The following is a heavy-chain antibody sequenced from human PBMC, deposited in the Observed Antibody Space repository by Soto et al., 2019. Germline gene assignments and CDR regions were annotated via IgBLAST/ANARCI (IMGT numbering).Heavy chain of an antibody. CDR1: GFTFSDYY. CDR2: ISGNDGYT. D-gene: IGHD4-17*01. Sequence: GGSLRLSCAASGFTFSDYYITWIRQAPGKGLEWVAYISGNDGYTNYADSVKGRFTISRDNARNSLYLQINSLRVEDTAVYFCARAPVWVTTRVFDYWGQGTLVTVSS. CDR3: ARAPVWVTTRVFDY. J-gene: IGHJ4*02. V-gene: IGHV3-11*03.